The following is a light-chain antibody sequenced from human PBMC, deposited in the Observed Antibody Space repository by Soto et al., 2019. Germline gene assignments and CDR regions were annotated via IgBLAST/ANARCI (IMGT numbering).Light chain of an antibody. V-gene: IGKV3-20*01. Sequence: EIVLTQSPGTLSLSPGERATLSCRASQSVSSSFLAWYQQKPGQAPRLLIYGASSRATGIPDRFSGSGSGTDFTLTISRLDPEDSAVYYCQQYGSSPRTFGQGTKLEIK. CDR2: GAS. CDR3: QQYGSSPRT. J-gene: IGKJ2*01. CDR1: QSVSSSF.